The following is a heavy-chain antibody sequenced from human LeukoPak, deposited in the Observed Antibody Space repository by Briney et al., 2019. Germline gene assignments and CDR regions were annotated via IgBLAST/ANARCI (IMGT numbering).Heavy chain of an antibody. CDR1: GFTFSSYG. V-gene: IGHV3-53*01. Sequence: GRSLRLSCAASGFTFSSYGIHWVRQAPGKGLEWVSIIYSGGSIYYADSVKGRFTISRDNSKNTVYLQMNSLRAEDTAVYYCARRVWFEYGMDVWGQGTTVTVSS. CDR3: ARRVWFEYGMDV. D-gene: IGHD3-10*01. CDR2: IYSGGSI. J-gene: IGHJ6*02.